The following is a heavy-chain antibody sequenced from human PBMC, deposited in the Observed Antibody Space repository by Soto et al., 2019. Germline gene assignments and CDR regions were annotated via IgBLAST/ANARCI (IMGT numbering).Heavy chain of an antibody. J-gene: IGHJ4*02. V-gene: IGHV3-11*06. Sequence: GGSLRLSCAASGFTFSDYYMSWIRQAPGKGLEWISYISGSSSSHTNYADSVKGRFTVSRDNAKNSLFLQMNSLRAEDTAVYYCARATGYTYYYTSGSYWFDYRGQGTPVTVSS. D-gene: IGHD3-10*01. CDR1: GFTFSDYY. CDR2: ISGSSSSHT. CDR3: ARATGYTYYYTSGSYWFDY.